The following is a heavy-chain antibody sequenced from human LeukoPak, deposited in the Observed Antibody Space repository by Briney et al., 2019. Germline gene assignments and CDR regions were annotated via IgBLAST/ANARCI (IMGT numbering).Heavy chain of an antibody. CDR3: ARDLWELPPWWYFDS. D-gene: IGHD1-26*01. CDR2: IYSGGST. V-gene: IGHV3-66*01. Sequence: GGSLRLSCAASGFTVSSNYMSWVRQAPGKGLEWVSVIYSGGSTYYADSVKGRFTISRDNSKNTLYLQMNSLRAEDTAVYYCARDLWELPPWWYFDSWGQGTLVTVSS. J-gene: IGHJ4*02. CDR1: GFTVSSNY.